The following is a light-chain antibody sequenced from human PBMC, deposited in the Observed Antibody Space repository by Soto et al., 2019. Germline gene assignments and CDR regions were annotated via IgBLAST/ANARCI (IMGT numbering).Light chain of an antibody. V-gene: IGLV2-11*01. CDR1: SSDVGGYNY. Sequence: QSALTQPRSVSRSPGQSVTISCTGTSSDVGGYNYVSWYQQHPGQAPKLMIYDVTKRPSGVPDRFSGSKSGNTASLSISGLQAEDEADYYCCSYGGGYTPLLFGGGTKLTVL. CDR2: DVT. J-gene: IGLJ2*01. CDR3: CSYGGGYTPLL.